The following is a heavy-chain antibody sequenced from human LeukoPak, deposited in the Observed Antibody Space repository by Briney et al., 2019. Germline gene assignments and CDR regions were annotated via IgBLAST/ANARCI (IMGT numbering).Heavy chain of an antibody. D-gene: IGHD3-16*01. CDR1: GFTFSSYG. Sequence: SGGSLRLSCAASGFTFSSYGMHWVRQAPGKGLEWVAVIWYDGSNKYYADSVKGRFTISRDNSKNMLYLQMNSLRAEDTAVYYCARDGGLGKLPLFYFDYWGQGTLVTVSS. CDR3: ARDGGLGKLPLFYFDY. J-gene: IGHJ4*02. V-gene: IGHV3-33*01. CDR2: IWYDGSNK.